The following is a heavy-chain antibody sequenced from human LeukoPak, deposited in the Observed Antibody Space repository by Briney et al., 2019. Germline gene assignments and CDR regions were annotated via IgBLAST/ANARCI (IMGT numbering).Heavy chain of an antibody. CDR1: GFTFTSYV. CDR3: ARGRGSS. Sequence: PGVSLRLSCAASGFTFTSYVMNWVRQPPGKGLEWISYIGTRGTTMYYADSVKGRFTISRDNAKNSLYLQMNSLRDEDTAIYYCARGRGSSWGQGTLVTVSS. D-gene: IGHD2-21*01. V-gene: IGHV3-48*02. J-gene: IGHJ5*02. CDR2: IGTRGTTM.